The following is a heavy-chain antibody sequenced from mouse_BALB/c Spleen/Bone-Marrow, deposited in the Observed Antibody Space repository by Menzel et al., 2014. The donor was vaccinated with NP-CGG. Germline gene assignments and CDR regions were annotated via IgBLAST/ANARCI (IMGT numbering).Heavy chain of an antibody. CDR3: AYYRYDEYFDV. D-gene: IGHD2-14*01. CDR1: GYTFTSYF. Sequence: QVQLQQSGPELVKPGASVEMSCKASGYTFTSYFIHWVKQRPGQGLEWIGWIYPGDGSTKYNEKFKVKTTLTADKSSSTAYMFLSSLTSEDSAIYFCAYYRYDEYFDVWGAGTTVTVSS. CDR2: IYPGDGST. J-gene: IGHJ1*01. V-gene: IGHV1S56*01.